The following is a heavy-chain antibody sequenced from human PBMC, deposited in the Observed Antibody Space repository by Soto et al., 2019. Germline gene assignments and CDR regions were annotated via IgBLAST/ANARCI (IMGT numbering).Heavy chain of an antibody. D-gene: IGHD6-13*01. CDR3: ARSASSLWQPRSSWYLDY. Sequence: SETLSLTCTVSGGSISSYYWSWIRQPPGKGLEWIGYIYYSGSTNYNPSLKSRVTISVETSNNQFFLMLSSVTAADTAVYYCARSASSLWQPRSSWYLDYWGQGTLVTVSS. CDR1: GGSISSYY. V-gene: IGHV4-59*01. J-gene: IGHJ4*02. CDR2: IYYSGST.